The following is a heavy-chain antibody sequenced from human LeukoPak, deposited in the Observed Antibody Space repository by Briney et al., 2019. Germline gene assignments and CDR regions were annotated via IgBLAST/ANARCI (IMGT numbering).Heavy chain of an antibody. V-gene: IGHV1-69*10. CDR1: GGTFSSYV. J-gene: IGHJ3*02. Sequence: SSVKVSCKASGGTFSSYVISWVRQAPGQGLEWMGGIIPILGIANYEQKFQGRVTTTAHKSTSTAYMELGSLRSEDTAVYYCAREVVRGVIITLAFDIWGQGTMVTVSS. CDR3: AREVVRGVIITLAFDI. CDR2: IIPILGIA. D-gene: IGHD3-10*01.